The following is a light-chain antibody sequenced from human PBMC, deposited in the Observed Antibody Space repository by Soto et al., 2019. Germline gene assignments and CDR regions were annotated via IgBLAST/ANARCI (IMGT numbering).Light chain of an antibody. CDR3: SSFTTVSTWV. V-gene: IGLV2-14*01. J-gene: IGLJ3*02. Sequence: QSALTQPASVSGSPGQSITISCTGTSSDVGGYSYVSWYQQHPGKAPKLMIYEVNNRPSGVSNRFSGSKSGNTASLTISGLQAEDEADYYCSSFTTVSTWVFGGGTKLTVL. CDR1: SSDVGGYSY. CDR2: EVN.